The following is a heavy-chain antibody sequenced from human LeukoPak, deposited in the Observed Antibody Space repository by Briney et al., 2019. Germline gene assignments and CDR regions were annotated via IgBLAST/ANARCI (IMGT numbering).Heavy chain of an antibody. D-gene: IGHD6-19*01. Sequence: ASVKVSCKASGYPFIGNYIHWVRQAPGQGLEWMGWINPNSGGTQYSQKFQGRVTLTRDTSITTGYMELSGLTSDDTAVYYCARGLAGSGWYDLDYWGQGTLVTVSS. CDR2: INPNSGGT. J-gene: IGHJ4*02. CDR3: ARGLAGSGWYDLDY. CDR1: GYPFIGNY. V-gene: IGHV1-2*02.